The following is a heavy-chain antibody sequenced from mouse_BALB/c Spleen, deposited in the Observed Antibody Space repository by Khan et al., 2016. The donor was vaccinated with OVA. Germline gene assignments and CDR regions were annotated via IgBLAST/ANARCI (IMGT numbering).Heavy chain of an antibody. Sequence: VQLQQSGAELVRPGTSVKLSCKTSGYIFTTYWIHWVKQRSGQGLEWIARIYPGTDNAYYNEKLKDRATLTADKSSSTAYMQLSSLKSEDSAVYFCAREEAVYYFDYWGQGTTLTVSS. CDR1: GYIFTTYW. D-gene: IGHD3-3*01. V-gene: IGHV1-76*01. CDR3: AREEAVYYFDY. CDR2: IYPGTDNA. J-gene: IGHJ2*01.